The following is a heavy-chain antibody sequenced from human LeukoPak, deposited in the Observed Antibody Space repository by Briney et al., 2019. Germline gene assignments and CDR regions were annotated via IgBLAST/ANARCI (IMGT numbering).Heavy chain of an antibody. J-gene: IGHJ3*02. Sequence: SETLSLTCTVSGGSISSYYWSWIRQPAGKGLEWIGRIYTSGSTNYNPSLKSRVTMSVDTSKNQFSLKLSSVTTADTAVYYCARDRPVVVPANDPPHAFDIWGQGTMVTVSS. CDR3: ARDRPVVVPANDPPHAFDI. V-gene: IGHV4-4*07. CDR2: IYTSGST. CDR1: GGSISSYY. D-gene: IGHD2-2*01.